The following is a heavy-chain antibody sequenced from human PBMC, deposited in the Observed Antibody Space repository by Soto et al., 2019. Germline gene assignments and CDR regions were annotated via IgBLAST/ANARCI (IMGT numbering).Heavy chain of an antibody. Sequence: EVQLVESGGGLVQHGGSLTLSCAASEFAFSSYWMTWVRQAPGKGLEWVANIRKDGSQRSYLDSVRGRFTISRDNSKNSLYLKMNSLRAEDTALYFCARDVSPGSSGLYFDAFDMWGQGTMVTVSS. D-gene: IGHD6-25*01. CDR2: IRKDGSQR. CDR3: ARDVSPGSSGLYFDAFDM. V-gene: IGHV3-7*05. J-gene: IGHJ3*02. CDR1: EFAFSSYW.